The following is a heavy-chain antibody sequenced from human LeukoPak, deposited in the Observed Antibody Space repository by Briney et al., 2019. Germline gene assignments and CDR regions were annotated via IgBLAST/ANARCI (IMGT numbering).Heavy chain of an antibody. Sequence: GALRLSCAASGFTFSSYEMNWGRQAPGKGLEWVSYISSSGSTIYYADSVKGRFTISRDNSKNSLYLQMNSLRAEDPALYYCAKDIDASPLIAAAGILDVWGKGTTVTVSS. CDR1: GFTFSSYE. J-gene: IGHJ6*04. CDR3: AKDIDASPLIAAAGILDV. D-gene: IGHD6-13*01. V-gene: IGHV3-48*03. CDR2: ISSSGSTI.